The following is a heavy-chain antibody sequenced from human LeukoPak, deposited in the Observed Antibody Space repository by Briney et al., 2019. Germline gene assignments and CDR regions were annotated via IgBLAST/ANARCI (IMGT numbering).Heavy chain of an antibody. CDR2: TRYDGTIH. CDR3: VKDQAGG. J-gene: IGHJ4*02. Sequence: PGGSLRLSXAATGFTFSDYGMHRVRQAPGKGLEWVAFTRYDGTIHNYRGSVEGRFIISRDNSMNTLYLQMNSLRTGDTAVYYCVKDQAGGWGQGTLVTVSA. V-gene: IGHV3-30*02. CDR1: GFTFSDYG. D-gene: IGHD6-19*01.